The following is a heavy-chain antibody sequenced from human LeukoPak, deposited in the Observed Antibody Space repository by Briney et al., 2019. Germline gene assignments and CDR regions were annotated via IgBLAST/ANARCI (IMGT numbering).Heavy chain of an antibody. V-gene: IGHV1-2*02. CDR2: INPNSGGT. CDR3: ARDLGEVFDRSGRDY. Sequence: ASVKVSCKASGYTFTGYYIHWVRPAPGQGLEWMGLINPNSGGTNYAQKFQGRVTMTRDTSISTAYMDLSSLRSDDTAVYYCARDLGEVFDRSGRDYWGQGTLVTVSS. J-gene: IGHJ4*02. D-gene: IGHD3-22*01. CDR1: GYTFTGYY.